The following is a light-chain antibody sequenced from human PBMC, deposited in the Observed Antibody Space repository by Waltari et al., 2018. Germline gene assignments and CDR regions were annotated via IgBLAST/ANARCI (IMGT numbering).Light chain of an antibody. V-gene: IGLV2-14*01. CDR2: EVS. J-gene: IGLJ2*01. CDR3: SSYTGSNSVI. CDR1: SSDIGGYNY. Sequence: QSALTQPASVSGSPGQSITISCTGTSSDIGGYNYASCYQQHPGKAPKLMIYEVSNRPSGVSNRFSGSKSCNTASLTISGLQAEDEADYHCSSYTGSNSVIFGGGTKLTVL.